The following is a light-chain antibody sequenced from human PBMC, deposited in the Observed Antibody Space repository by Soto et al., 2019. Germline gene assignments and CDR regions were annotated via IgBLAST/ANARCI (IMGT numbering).Light chain of an antibody. CDR2: DAS. V-gene: IGKV3D-20*01. CDR3: QQYGSSPPIT. Sequence: EIVMTQSPATVALSPGERATLYCGASQSVSSSYLAWYQQKPGLAPRLLIYDASSRATGIPDRFSGSGSGTDFTLTISRLEPEDFAVYYCQQYGSSPPITFGQGTRLETK. J-gene: IGKJ5*01. CDR1: QSVSSSY.